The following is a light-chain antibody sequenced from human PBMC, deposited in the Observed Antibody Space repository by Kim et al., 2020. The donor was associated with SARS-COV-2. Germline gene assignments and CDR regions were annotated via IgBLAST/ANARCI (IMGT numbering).Light chain of an antibody. Sequence: SASVGDRVTITCRATQDISNSLAWYQQAPGKAPKLLLFSPSRLESGVPSRFSGTASGTDYTLTISSLQPEDAATYYCQQYYTTVLTFGGGTKVDIK. CDR1: QDISNS. V-gene: IGKV1-NL1*01. CDR2: SPS. CDR3: QQYYTTVLT. J-gene: IGKJ4*01.